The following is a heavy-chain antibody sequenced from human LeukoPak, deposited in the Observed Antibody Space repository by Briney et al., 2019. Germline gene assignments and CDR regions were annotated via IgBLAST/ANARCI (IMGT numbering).Heavy chain of an antibody. J-gene: IGHJ3*02. D-gene: IGHD1-26*01. CDR1: GGTFSSYA. CDR2: IIPIFGTA. Sequence: GASVKVSCKASGGTFSSYAISWVRQAPGQGLEWMGGIIPIFGTANYAQKFQGRVTITADESTSTAYMELSSLRSEDTAVYYCASHSGSHRADAFDIWGQGTMVTVSS. V-gene: IGHV1-69*13. CDR3: ASHSGSHRADAFDI.